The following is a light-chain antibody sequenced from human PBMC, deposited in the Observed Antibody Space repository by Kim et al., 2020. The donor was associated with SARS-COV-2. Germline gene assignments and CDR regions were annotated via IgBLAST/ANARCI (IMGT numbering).Light chain of an antibody. CDR3: QSYDSSLSAEGV. Sequence: VTISCTGSSSNIGAGYDVHWYQQLPGTAPKLLIYGNSNRPSGVPDRFSGSKSGTSASLAITGLQAEDEADYYCQSYDSSLSAEGVFGGGTQLTVL. CDR1: SSNIGAGYD. CDR2: GNS. V-gene: IGLV1-40*01. J-gene: IGLJ2*01.